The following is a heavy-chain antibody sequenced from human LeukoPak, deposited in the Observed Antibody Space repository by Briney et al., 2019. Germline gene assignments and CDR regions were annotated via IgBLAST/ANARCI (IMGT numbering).Heavy chain of an antibody. D-gene: IGHD2-8*01. CDR1: GFTFSSYS. J-gene: IGHJ6*03. V-gene: IGHV3-48*01. CDR3: ARVPAGYIVLGPHHMDV. CDR2: ISSSSSTI. Sequence: GGSLRLSCAASGFTFSSYSMNWVRQAPGKGLEWVSYISSSSSTIYYADSVKGRFTISRDNAKNSPYLQMNSLRAEDTAVYYCARVPAGYIVLGPHHMDVWGKGTTVTISS.